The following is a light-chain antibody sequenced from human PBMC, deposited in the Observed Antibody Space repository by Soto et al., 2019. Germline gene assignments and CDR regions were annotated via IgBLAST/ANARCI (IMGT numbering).Light chain of an antibody. CDR3: HQRQSWPRT. CDR2: GAS. J-gene: IGKJ1*01. CDR1: QSVSNNY. Sequence: EIVLTQSPGTLSLSPGERATLPCRASQSVSNNYLAWYQQKPGQAPRLLIYGASNRATGIPDRFSGSGAGTDFTLTISSLAPDDFAIYYCHQRQSWPRTFGQGTKVDIK. V-gene: IGKV3D-20*02.